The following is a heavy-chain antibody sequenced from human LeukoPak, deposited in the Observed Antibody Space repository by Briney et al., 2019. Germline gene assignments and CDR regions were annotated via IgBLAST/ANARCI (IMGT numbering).Heavy chain of an antibody. V-gene: IGHV5-51*01. CDR3: ARHVYDSDRPFDF. J-gene: IGHJ4*02. D-gene: IGHD3-16*01. Sequence: GESLRISCQGSGYTFANYWIGWVRQLPGKGLEWVGIIYPADSDTRVSPSFEGQVTMSADKSVNTAYLQWSSLKASDTATYYWARHVYDSDRPFDFWGQRTLVTVSS. CDR1: GYTFANYW. CDR2: IYPADSDT.